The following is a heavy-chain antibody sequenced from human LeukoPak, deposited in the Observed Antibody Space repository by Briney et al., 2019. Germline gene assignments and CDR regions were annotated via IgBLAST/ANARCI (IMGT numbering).Heavy chain of an antibody. J-gene: IGHJ4*02. CDR1: GYTFTTYY. V-gene: IGHV1-46*01. D-gene: IGHD6-19*01. CDR2: IDPSGGST. Sequence: ASVKVSCKASGYTFTTYYMHWVRQAPGQGLEWMGIIDPSGGSTSYAQKFQGRVTMTRDTSTSTVYMELSSLRSDDTAVYYCARGSSGWFYYWGQGTLVTVSS. CDR3: ARGSSGWFYY.